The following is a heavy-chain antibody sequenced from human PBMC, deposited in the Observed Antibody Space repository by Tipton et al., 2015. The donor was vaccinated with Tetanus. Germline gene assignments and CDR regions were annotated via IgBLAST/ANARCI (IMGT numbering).Heavy chain of an antibody. CDR1: GGSFNDYY. V-gene: IGHV4-34*01. J-gene: IGHJ4*02. Sequence: TLSLTCAVYGGSFNDYYWSWIRQPPGKGLEWIGEINHSGSTKYNPSLKSRVTISVYPSKNQFTLQLSSVTAADPAVYYCARGSNSIDFWGQGTLVTVSS. CDR3: ARGSNSIDF. D-gene: IGHD4-23*01. CDR2: INHSGST.